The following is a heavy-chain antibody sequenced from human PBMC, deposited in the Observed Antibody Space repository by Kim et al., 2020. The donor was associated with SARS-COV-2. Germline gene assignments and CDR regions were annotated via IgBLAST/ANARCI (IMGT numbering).Heavy chain of an antibody. Sequence: GGSLRLSCAASGFTFSSYEMNWVRQAPGKGLEWVSYISSSGNTIYYADSVKGRFTISRDTAKNSLYLQMNSLRAEDTAVYYCARISVGATKGGGMDVWGKGTTVTVSS. CDR2: ISSSGNTI. CDR3: ARISVGATKGGGMDV. D-gene: IGHD1-26*01. J-gene: IGHJ6*03. CDR1: GFTFSSYE. V-gene: IGHV3-48*03.